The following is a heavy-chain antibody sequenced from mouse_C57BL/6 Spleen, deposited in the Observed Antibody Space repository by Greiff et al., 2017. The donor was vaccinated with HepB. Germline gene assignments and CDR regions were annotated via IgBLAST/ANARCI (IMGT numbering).Heavy chain of an antibody. V-gene: IGHV1-7*01. CDR2: INPSSGYT. J-gene: IGHJ2*01. CDR1: GYTFTSYW. CDR3: ARWGDHYFDC. D-gene: IGHD3-3*01. Sequence: QVQLQQSGAELAKPGASVKLSCKASGYTFTSYWMHWVKQRPGQGLEWIGYINPSSGYTKYNQKFKDKATLTADKSSITAYMQLSSLTYEDSAVYYCARWGDHYFDCWGQGTTLTVSS.